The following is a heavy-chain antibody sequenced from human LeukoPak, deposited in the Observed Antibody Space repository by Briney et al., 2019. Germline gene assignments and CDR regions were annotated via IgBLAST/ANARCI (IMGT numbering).Heavy chain of an antibody. D-gene: IGHD3-22*01. CDR3: TTDFLYYYDSSGYLIDY. CDR2: IKSKTDGGTT. CDR1: GFTFSNAW. J-gene: IGHJ4*02. V-gene: IGHV3-15*01. Sequence: GGSLRLSCAASGFTFSNAWMSWVRQAPGKGLGWVGRIKSKTDGGTTDYAAPVKGRFTISRDDSKNTLYLQMNSLKTEDTAVYYCTTDFLYYYDSSGYLIDYWGQGTLVTVSS.